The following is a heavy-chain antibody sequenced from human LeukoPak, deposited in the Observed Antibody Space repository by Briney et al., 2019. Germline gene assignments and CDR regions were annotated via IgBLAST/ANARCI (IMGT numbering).Heavy chain of an antibody. J-gene: IGHJ4*02. V-gene: IGHV4-59*08. CDR2: IYHSGNT. D-gene: IGHD4-17*01. CDR3: ARIQTTVLAPAV. CDR1: GGSFSGYY. Sequence: SETLSLTCAVYGGSFSGYYWSWIRQPPGKGLEWIGSIYHSGNTYYNPSLKSRVTISIDASKNQFSLNLSSVTAADTALYYCARIQTTVLAPAVWGLGTLVTVSS.